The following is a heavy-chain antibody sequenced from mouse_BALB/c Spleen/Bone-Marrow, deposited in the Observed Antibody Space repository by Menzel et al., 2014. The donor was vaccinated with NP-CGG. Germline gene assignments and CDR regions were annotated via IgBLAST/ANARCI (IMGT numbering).Heavy chain of an antibody. CDR3: TRGDYDWYFDV. J-gene: IGHJ1*01. Sequence: QVQLQQSGAELVKPGASVKMSCKASGNTFTSYWMHWVKQRPGQGLEWIGVIDPSDSYTSYNQKFKGKATLTVDTSSSTAYMQLSSLTSEDSAVYYCTRGDYDWYFDVWGAGTTVTVSS. CDR1: GNTFTSYW. V-gene: IGHV1S127*01. D-gene: IGHD2-4*01. CDR2: IDPSDSYT.